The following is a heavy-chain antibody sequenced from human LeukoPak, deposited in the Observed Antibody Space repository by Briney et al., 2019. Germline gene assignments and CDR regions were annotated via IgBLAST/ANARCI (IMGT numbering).Heavy chain of an antibody. Sequence: ASVKVSCKASGYTFTGYYMHWVRQAPGQGLEWMGWINPNSGGTNYAQKFQGRVTMTRDTSISTAYMELSRLRSDDTAVYYCARDDSGYYYGRFDPWGQGTLVTVSS. V-gene: IGHV1-2*02. D-gene: IGHD3-22*01. CDR3: ARDDSGYYYGRFDP. J-gene: IGHJ5*02. CDR1: GYTFTGYY. CDR2: INPNSGGT.